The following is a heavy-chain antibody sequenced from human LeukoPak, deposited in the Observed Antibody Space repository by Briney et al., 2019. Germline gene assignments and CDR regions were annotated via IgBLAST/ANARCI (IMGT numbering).Heavy chain of an antibody. CDR2: IDHSGSP. V-gene: IGHV4-34*01. CDR3: ARDRSSSWYSDY. CDR1: GGSFSGYY. J-gene: IGHJ4*02. D-gene: IGHD6-13*01. Sequence: SETLSLTCAVYGGSFSGYYYSWIRQPPGRGLEWIGEIDHSGSPNYNPSLKSRVTISVDTSKNQFSLKLSSVTAADTAVYYCARDRSSSWYSDYWGQGTLVTVSS.